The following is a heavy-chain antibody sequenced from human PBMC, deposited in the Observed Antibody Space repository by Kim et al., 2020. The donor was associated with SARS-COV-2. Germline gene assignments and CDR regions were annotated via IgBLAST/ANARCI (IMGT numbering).Heavy chain of an antibody. J-gene: IGHJ4*01. CDR1: GGSISSYY. Sequence: SETLSHTCTVSGGSISSYYWSWIRQPPGKGLEWIGYIYYSGSTNYNPSLKSRVTISVDTSKNQFSLKLSSVTAADTAVYYCARLSRGSLQPHEPPHFHY. CDR2: IYYSGST. V-gene: IGHV4-59*08. D-gene: IGHD1-1*01. CDR3: ARLSRGSLQPHEPPHFHY.